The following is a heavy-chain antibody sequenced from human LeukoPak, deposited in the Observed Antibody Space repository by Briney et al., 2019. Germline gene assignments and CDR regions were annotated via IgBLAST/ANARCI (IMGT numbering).Heavy chain of an antibody. V-gene: IGHV3-23*01. D-gene: IGHD1-26*01. J-gene: IGHJ4*02. Sequence: GGSLRLSCAASGFTFNSYVMSWVRQAPGKGLDWVSGINGNGDSTYYADSVQSRFTISRDNSKKTLYLQMNSLRAEDTAVYYCTKRALGSAYYFDSWGQGTLVTVSS. CDR2: INGNGDST. CDR1: GFTFNSYV. CDR3: TKRALGSAYYFDS.